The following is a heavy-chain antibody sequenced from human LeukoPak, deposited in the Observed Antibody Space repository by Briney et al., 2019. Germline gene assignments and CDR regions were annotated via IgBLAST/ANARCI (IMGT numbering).Heavy chain of an antibody. D-gene: IGHD3-22*01. J-gene: IGHJ4*02. CDR1: GGSFSGYY. V-gene: IGHV4-34*01. Sequence: SETLSLTCAVYGGSFSGYYWSGISQPPGKGLEWIGEINHSGSTNYNPSLKSRVTISVDTSKNQFSLKLSSVTAADTAVYYCAATKLYDTFDYWGQGTLVTVSS. CDR3: AATKLYDTFDY. CDR2: INHSGST.